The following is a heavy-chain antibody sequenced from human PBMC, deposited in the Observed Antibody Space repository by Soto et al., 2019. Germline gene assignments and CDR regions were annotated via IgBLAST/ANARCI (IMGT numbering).Heavy chain of an antibody. D-gene: IGHD2-21*01. V-gene: IGHV4-59*01. CDR2: IYYSGST. CDR1: GGSITTCQ. J-gene: IGHJ4*02. CDR3: TRGGDAYKNGH. Sequence: SETLSLTCTVSGGSITTCQWSWIRQPPGKGLEWIGYIYYSGSTNYNPSLKSRVTMSVDTSKNQFSLKLTSVNAADTAVYYCTRGGDAYKNGHWGQGTLVTISS.